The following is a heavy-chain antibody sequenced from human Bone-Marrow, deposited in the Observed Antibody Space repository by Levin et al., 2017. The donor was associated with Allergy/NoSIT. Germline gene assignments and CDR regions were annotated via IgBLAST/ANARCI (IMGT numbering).Heavy chain of an antibody. CDR2: ISAYNGNT. CDR3: ARERRDGYNYRLWYFDL. V-gene: IGHV1-18*01. CDR1: GYTFTSYG. Sequence: GESLKISCKASGYTFTSYGISWVRQAPGQGLEWMGWISAYNGNTNYAQKLQGRVTMTTDTSTSTAYMELRSLRSDDTAVYYCARERRDGYNYRLWYFDLWGRGTLVTVSS. D-gene: IGHD5-24*01. J-gene: IGHJ2*01.